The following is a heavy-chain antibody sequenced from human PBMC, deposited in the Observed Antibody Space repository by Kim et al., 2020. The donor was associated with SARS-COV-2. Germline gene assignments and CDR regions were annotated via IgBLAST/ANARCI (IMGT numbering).Heavy chain of an antibody. Sequence: AAPLKGKFTISRDDPRNMVYLQMNNLKPENTAVYYCTARYIYGDYDGVDYWGQGTLVTVSS. D-gene: IGHD4-17*01. V-gene: IGHV3-15*01. CDR3: TARYIYGDYDGVDY. J-gene: IGHJ4*02.